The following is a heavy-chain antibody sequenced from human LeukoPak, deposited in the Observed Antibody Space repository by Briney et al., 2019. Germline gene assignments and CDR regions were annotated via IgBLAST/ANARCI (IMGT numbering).Heavy chain of an antibody. CDR1: GGSISSSSYY. V-gene: IGHV4-39*01. Sequence: SETLSLTCTVSGGSISSSSYYWGWIRQPPGKGLEWIGSIYYSGSTYYNPPLKSRVTISVDTSKNQFSLTLSSVTAADTAVYYCARPRGSPIGGYNWFDPWGQGTLVTVSS. CDR2: IYYSGST. J-gene: IGHJ5*02. CDR3: ARPRGSPIGGYNWFDP. D-gene: IGHD2-15*01.